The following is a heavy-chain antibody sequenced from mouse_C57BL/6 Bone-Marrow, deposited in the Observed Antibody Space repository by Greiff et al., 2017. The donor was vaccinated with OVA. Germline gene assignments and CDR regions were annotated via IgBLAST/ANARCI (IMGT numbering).Heavy chain of an antibody. D-gene: IGHD1-2*01. Sequence: EVQVVESGGGLVQPGGSLKLSCAASGFTFSDYGMAWVRQAPRKGPEWVAFISNLAYSIYYADTVTGRFTISRENAKNTLYLEMSSLRSVDTAMYYCARPSLLRFFDVWGTGTTVTVSS. V-gene: IGHV5-15*01. CDR2: ISNLAYSI. CDR1: GFTFSDYG. J-gene: IGHJ1*03. CDR3: ARPSLLRFFDV.